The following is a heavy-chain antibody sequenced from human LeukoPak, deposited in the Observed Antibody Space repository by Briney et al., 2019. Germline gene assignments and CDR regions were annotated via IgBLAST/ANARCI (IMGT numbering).Heavy chain of an antibody. CDR1: GFTFSSYE. CDR2: ISSSGSTI. CDR3: ARDRGGYCSGGSCYSPPFYYGMDV. D-gene: IGHD2-15*01. J-gene: IGHJ6*02. Sequence: GGSLRLSCAASGFTFSSYEMNWVRQAPGKGLEWVSYISSSGSTIYYADSVKGRFTISRDNAKSSLYLQMNSLRAEDTAVYYCARDRGGYCSGGSCYSPPFYYGMDVWGQGTTVTVSS. V-gene: IGHV3-48*03.